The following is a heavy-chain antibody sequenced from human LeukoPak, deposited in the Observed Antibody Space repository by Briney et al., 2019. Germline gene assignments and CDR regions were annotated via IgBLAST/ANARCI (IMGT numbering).Heavy chain of an antibody. CDR3: ARLPRVAARYYYYMDV. V-gene: IGHV4-39*01. CDR1: GGSISRSSYY. D-gene: IGHD6-6*01. J-gene: IGHJ6*03. CDR2: IYYSGST. Sequence: SETLSLTCTVSGGSISRSSYYWGWIRQPPGKGLEWIGSIYYSGSTYYNPSLKSRVTISVDTSKNQFSLKLSSVTAADTAVYYCARLPRVAARYYYYMDVWGKGTTVTVSS.